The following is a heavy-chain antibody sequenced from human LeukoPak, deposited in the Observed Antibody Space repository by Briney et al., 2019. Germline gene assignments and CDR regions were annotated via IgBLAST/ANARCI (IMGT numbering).Heavy chain of an antibody. CDR3: TSTWIQLWSPFDY. J-gene: IGHJ4*02. CDR2: ISGSGGST. Sequence: PGGSLRLSCAASGFTFSSYAMSWVRQAPGKGLEWVSAISGSGGSTYYADSVKGRFTISRDNSKNTAYLQMNSLKTEDTAVYYCTSTWIQLWSPFDYWGQGTLVTVSS. D-gene: IGHD5-18*01. V-gene: IGHV3-23*01. CDR1: GFTFSSYA.